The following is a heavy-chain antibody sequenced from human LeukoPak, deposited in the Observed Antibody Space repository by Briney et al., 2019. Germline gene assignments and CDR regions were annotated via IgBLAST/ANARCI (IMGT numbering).Heavy chain of an antibody. CDR1: CGSISIGGDF. D-gene: IGHD2-15*01. V-gene: IGHV4-31*03. CDR3: ARGGTWYYAFDY. Sequence: PSQTLSLTCIVSCGSISIGGDFWSWFRQHPGKGLEWIGYIYYNGFTYYNPYLKSGVTILVDTSKNQFALEVRSVTAADTAVYYCARGGTWYYAFDYRGQGTLVTVSS. CDR2: IYYNGFT. J-gene: IGHJ4*02.